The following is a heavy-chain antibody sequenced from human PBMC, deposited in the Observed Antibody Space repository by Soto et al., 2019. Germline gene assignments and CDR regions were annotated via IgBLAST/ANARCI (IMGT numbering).Heavy chain of an antibody. CDR2: GSYDGSNK. CDR3: ARASPPDY. J-gene: IGHJ4*02. V-gene: IGHV3-33*05. Sequence: QVQLVESGGGVVQPGRSLRLSCAASGFTFSSYGMHWVRQAPGKGLEWVAVGSYDGSNKYYGDSVKGRFTISRDNSKNMLYLQMNSLRAKDTAVYYCARASPPDYWGQGTLVTVSS. CDR1: GFTFSSYG.